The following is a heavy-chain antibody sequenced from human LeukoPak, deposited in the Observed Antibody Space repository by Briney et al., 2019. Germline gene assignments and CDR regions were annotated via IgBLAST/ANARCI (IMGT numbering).Heavy chain of an antibody. CDR3: ARKPTGWPFDY. Sequence: ASVKVSCKASGYTFTCYGVIWVRQAPGQGLEYMGWISANNGNTNYAQKFQGRVTMTTETSTTTAHMELRSLTSDDTAVYYCARKPTGWPFDYWGQGTLVTVSS. J-gene: IGHJ4*02. CDR1: GYTFTCYG. CDR2: ISANNGNT. D-gene: IGHD6-19*01. V-gene: IGHV1-18*01.